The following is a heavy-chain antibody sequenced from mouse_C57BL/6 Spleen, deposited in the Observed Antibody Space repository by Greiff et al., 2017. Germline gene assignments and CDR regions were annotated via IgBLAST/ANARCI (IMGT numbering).Heavy chain of an antibody. V-gene: IGHV1-69*01. Sequence: QVQLQQPGAELVMPGASVKLSCKASGYTFTSYWMHWVKQRPGQGLEWIGEIDPSDSYTNYNQKFKGKSTLTVDKSSSTAYMQLSSLTSEDSAVYYCARGDLEYYFDYWGQGTTLPVSS. CDR3: ARGDLEYYFDY. D-gene: IGHD3-3*01. CDR1: GYTFTSYW. CDR2: IDPSDSYT. J-gene: IGHJ2*01.